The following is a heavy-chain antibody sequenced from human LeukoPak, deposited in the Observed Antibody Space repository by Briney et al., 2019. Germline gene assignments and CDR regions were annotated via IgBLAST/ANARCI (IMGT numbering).Heavy chain of an antibody. V-gene: IGHV3-23*01. CDR3: AKDPLIAAAGSHSWFDP. Sequence: PGGSLRLSCAASGFTFSSYAMSWVRQAPGKGLEWVSAISGSGGSTYCADSVKGRFTISRDNSKNTLYLQMNSLRAEDTAVYYCAKDPLIAAAGSHSWFDPWGQGTLVTVSS. CDR2: ISGSGGST. J-gene: IGHJ5*02. CDR1: GFTFSSYA. D-gene: IGHD6-13*01.